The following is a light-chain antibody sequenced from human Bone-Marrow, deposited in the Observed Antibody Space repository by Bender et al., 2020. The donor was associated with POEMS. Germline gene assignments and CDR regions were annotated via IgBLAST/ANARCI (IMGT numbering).Light chain of an antibody. CDR1: DLGDKY. J-gene: IGLJ2*01. Sequence: SYEVTQPPSVSVSPGQTASITCSGDDLGDKYVAWYQQKPGQSPVLVIYQDTKRPSGIPERFSGSNSGNTATLTISGTQAMDEADYYCQAWETYYVIFGGGTKLTVL. V-gene: IGLV3-1*01. CDR3: QAWETYYVI. CDR2: QDT.